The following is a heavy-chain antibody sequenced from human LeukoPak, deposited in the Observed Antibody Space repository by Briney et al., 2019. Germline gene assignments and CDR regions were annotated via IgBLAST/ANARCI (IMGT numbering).Heavy chain of an antibody. D-gene: IGHD2-21*02. CDR2: IIPIFGTA. CDR3: ARDRWEHIVVVTTNYYYYGMDV. J-gene: IGHJ6*02. CDR1: GGTFISYA. V-gene: IGHV1-69*13. Sequence: ASVKVSCKASGGTFISYAISWVRQAPGQGLEWMGGIIPIFGTANYAQKFQGRVTITADESTSTAYMELSSLRSEDTAVYYCARDRWEHIVVVTTNYYYYGMDVWGQGTTVTVSS.